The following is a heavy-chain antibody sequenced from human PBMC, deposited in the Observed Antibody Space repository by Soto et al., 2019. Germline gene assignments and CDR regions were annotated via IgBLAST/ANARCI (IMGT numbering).Heavy chain of an antibody. Sequence: GGSLRLSCAASGFTFSSYGMHWVRQAPGKGLEWVAVISYDGSNKYYADSVKGRFTISRDNSKNTLYLQMNSLRAEDTAVYYCAKDSLLEMATSTRGMDVWGQGTTVTVSS. D-gene: IGHD5-12*01. CDR2: ISYDGSNK. V-gene: IGHV3-30*18. J-gene: IGHJ6*02. CDR3: AKDSLLEMATSTRGMDV. CDR1: GFTFSSYG.